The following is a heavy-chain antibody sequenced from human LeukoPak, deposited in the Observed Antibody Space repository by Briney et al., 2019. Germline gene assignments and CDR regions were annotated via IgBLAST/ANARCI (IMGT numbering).Heavy chain of an antibody. J-gene: IGHJ5*02. CDR2: IYYSGST. D-gene: IGHD3-3*01. CDR1: GGSISSSSYY. CDR3: ASNTYYDFWSGKNWFDP. V-gene: IGHV4-39*01. Sequence: PSETLSLTCAVSGGSISSSSYYWGWIRQPPGKGLEWIGSIYYSGSTYYNPSLKSRVTISVDTSKNQFSLKLSSVTAADTAVYYCASNTYYDFWSGKNWFDPWGQGTLVTVSS.